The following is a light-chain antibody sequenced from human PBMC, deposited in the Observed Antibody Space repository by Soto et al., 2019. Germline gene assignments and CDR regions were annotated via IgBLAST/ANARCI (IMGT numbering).Light chain of an antibody. CDR2: GAS. Sequence: EIVMTQSPAPLSVSPGQRASLSCRASQSVSTTVAWYHQKTGQAPRILVYGASTRATGIPDRLSGSGAGTDLNLTITRLQSEDFGVYFCQKYKDWPTTFGQGTKVDIK. CDR3: QKYKDWPTT. CDR1: QSVSTT. J-gene: IGKJ1*01. V-gene: IGKV3-15*01.